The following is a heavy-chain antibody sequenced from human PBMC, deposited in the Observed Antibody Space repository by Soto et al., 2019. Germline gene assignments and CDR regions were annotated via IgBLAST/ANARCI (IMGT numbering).Heavy chain of an antibody. Sequence: PGESLKISCKASWYSFDTYWIAWVRQMPDKGLEWIGIIYPGDSDTRYSPSFQGQVTLSVDMAITTAYLQWGSLRASDTAMYFCATRRSGSYWVSIEHCGQGTQGTVSP. CDR2: IYPGDSDT. J-gene: IGHJ1*01. V-gene: IGHV5-51*01. CDR3: ATRRSGSYWVSIEH. CDR1: WYSFDTYW. D-gene: IGHD1-26*01.